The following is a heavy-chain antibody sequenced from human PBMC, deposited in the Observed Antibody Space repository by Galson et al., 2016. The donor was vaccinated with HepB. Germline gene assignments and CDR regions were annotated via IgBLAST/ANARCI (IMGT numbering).Heavy chain of an antibody. CDR2: IKEDGSEE. CDR1: GFTFSNYA. V-gene: IGHV3-7*01. Sequence: SLRLSCAASGFTFSNYAMHWVRQAPGKGLEWVANIKEDGSEEYYVDSVKGRFTISRDNAKNSLYLQMNRLRAEDTAVYYCAKKWSYGDYSYFDYWGQGTLVTVSS. D-gene: IGHD4-17*01. CDR3: AKKWSYGDYSYFDY. J-gene: IGHJ4*02.